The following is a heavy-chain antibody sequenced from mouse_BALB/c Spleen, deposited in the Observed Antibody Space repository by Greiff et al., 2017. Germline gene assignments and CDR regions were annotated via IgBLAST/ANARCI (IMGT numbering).Heavy chain of an antibody. Sequence: TGGGLVQPKGSLKLSCAASGFTFNTNAMNWVRQAPGKGLEWVARIRSKSNNYATYYADSVKDRFTISRDDSQSMLYLQMNNLKTEDTAMYYCVRGLFDYWGQGTTLTVSS. V-gene: IGHV10S3*01. CDR2: IRSKSNNYAT. CDR3: VRGLFDY. CDR1: GFTFNTNA. J-gene: IGHJ2*01.